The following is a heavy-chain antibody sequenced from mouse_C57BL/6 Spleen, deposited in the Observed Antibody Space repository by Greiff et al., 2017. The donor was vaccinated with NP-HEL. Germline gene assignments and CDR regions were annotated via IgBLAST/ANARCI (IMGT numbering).Heavy chain of an antibody. Sequence: QVQLQQSGAELVKPGASVKISCKASGYAFSSFWMNWVKQRPGKGLEWIGQIYPGDGDTTYNGKFTGKATLTADKSSSPAYMPLSSVTSKDSAVYFCAREVRYFDGWGTGATVTVAT. V-gene: IGHV1-80*01. CDR1: GYAFSSFW. CDR3: AREVRYFDG. CDR2: IYPGDGDT. J-gene: IGHJ1*03.